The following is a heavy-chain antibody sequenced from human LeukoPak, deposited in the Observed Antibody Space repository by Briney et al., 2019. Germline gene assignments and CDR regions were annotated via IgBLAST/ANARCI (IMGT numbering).Heavy chain of an antibody. Sequence: GASVKVSCKASGYTFTSYDINWVRQATGQGREGMGWMNPNSGNTGYSQKFQGRVTITRNTSISTAYMELGSLRSEDPAVYYCARGVRGVRPQLYYYYMDVWGKETTVTISS. V-gene: IGHV1-8*03. CDR1: GYTFTSYD. J-gene: IGHJ6*03. CDR2: MNPNSGNT. D-gene: IGHD3-10*01. CDR3: ARGVRGVRPQLYYYYMDV.